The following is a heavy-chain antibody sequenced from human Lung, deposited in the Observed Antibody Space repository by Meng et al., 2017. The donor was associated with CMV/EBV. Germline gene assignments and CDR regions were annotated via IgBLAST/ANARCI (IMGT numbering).Heavy chain of an antibody. CDR1: GYTFTSYG. D-gene: IGHD6-13*01. V-gene: IGHV1-18*01. CDR2: ISAYNGNT. Sequence: GQSEAEVKKPGASVKVSFKASGYTFTSYGISWVRQAPGQGLEWMGWISAYNGNTNYAQKLQGRVTMTTDTSTSTAYMELRSLRSDDTAVYYCAASSSSWYQNWFDPWGQGTLVTVSS. J-gene: IGHJ5*02. CDR3: AASSSSWYQNWFDP.